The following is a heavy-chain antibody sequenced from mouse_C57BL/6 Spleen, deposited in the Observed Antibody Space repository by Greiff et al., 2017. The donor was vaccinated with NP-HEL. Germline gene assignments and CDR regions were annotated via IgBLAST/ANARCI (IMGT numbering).Heavy chain of an antibody. J-gene: IGHJ2*01. CDR2: IDPSDSYT. Sequence: VQLQQPGAELVRPGTSVKLSCKASGYTFTSYWMHWVKQRPGQGLEWIGVIDPSDSYTNYNQKFKGKATLTVDTSSSTAYMQLSSLTSEDSAVYYCATYDYELFDCWGQGTTLTVSS. D-gene: IGHD2-4*01. CDR3: ATYDYELFDC. CDR1: GYTFTSYW. V-gene: IGHV1-59*01.